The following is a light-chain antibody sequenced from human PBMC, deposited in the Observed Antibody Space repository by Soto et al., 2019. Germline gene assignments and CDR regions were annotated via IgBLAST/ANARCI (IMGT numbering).Light chain of an antibody. V-gene: IGKV4-1*01. CDR1: QSVLHTSNNKND. CDR2: WAS. J-gene: IGKJ4*01. CDR3: QQYYSPLLT. Sequence: DFVMTQSPDSLAVSLGERATINCKSSQSVLHTSNNKNDLSWFQQKPGHPPKLLIYWASIRKSGVPDRFSGSGSGTDFTLTISRLQAEDGAVYYCQQYYSPLLTFGGGTKVEVK.